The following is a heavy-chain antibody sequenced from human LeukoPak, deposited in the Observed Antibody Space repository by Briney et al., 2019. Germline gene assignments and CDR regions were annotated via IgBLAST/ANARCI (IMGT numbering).Heavy chain of an antibody. D-gene: IGHD3-10*01. CDR3: AKEGMIRGVIDY. J-gene: IGHJ4*02. V-gene: IGHV4-59*01. Sequence: PSETLSLTCTVSDDSISDYYRGWIRQPPGKGLEWIGYFHNSGTSTYNPSLKSRVTISADTSKNQFSLKLNSLTTADTAVYYCAKEGMIRGVIDYWGQGALVTVSS. CDR1: DDSISDYY. CDR2: FHNSGTS.